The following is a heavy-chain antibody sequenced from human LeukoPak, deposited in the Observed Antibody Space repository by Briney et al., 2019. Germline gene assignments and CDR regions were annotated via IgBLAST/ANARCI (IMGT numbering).Heavy chain of an antibody. J-gene: IGHJ4*02. V-gene: IGHV3-48*02. D-gene: IGHD3-10*01. CDR1: GFTFSTYS. CDR2: ISSSSGTI. CDR3: ARDQSDYYGSGSYSEGSY. Sequence: GGSLRLSCAASGFTFSTYSMKRVRQAPGKGLEWVSYISSSSGTIYYADSVKGRFTISRDNAKNSLYLQMNGLRDEDTAVYYCARDQSDYYGSGSYSEGSYWGQGTLVTVSS.